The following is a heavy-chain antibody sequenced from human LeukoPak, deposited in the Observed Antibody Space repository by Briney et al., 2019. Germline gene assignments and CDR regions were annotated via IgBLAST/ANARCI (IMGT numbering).Heavy chain of an antibody. D-gene: IGHD2-2*01. CDR3: ARGDIVVVPAAPDYYYYGMDV. V-gene: IGHV4-59*10. CDR2: IYTSGST. J-gene: IGHJ6*02. Sequence: SETLSLTCAVYGGSFSGYYWSWIRQPPGKGLEGMGRIYTSGSTNYNPSLHSRVTMSVDTSKNQFSLKLSSVTAADTAVYYCARGDIVVVPAAPDYYYYGMDVWGQGTTVTVSS. CDR1: GGSFSGYY.